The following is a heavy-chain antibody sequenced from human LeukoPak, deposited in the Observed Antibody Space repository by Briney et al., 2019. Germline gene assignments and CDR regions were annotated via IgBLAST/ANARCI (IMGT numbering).Heavy chain of an antibody. CDR3: ARDSPLYCSSTSCDQGFDY. D-gene: IGHD2-2*01. Sequence: SETLSLTCAVYGGSFSGYYWSWIRQPPGKGLEWIGEINHSGSTNYNPSLKSRVTISVDTSKNQFSLKLSSVTAADTAVYYCARDSPLYCSSTSCDQGFDYWGQGTLVTVSS. CDR1: GGSFSGYY. V-gene: IGHV4-34*01. CDR2: INHSGST. J-gene: IGHJ4*02.